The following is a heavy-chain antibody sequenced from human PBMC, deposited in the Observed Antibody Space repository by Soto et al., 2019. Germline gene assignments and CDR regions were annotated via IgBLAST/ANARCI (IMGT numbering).Heavy chain of an antibody. J-gene: IGHJ3*02. Sequence: ASVKVSCKASGYTFTGYYMHWVRQAPGQGLEWMGWINPNSGGTNYAQKFQGWVTMTRDTSISTAYMELSRLRSDDTAVYYCARDLRYCSSTSCTTGAFDIWGQGTMVTVSS. CDR1: GYTFTGYY. V-gene: IGHV1-2*04. CDR2: INPNSGGT. D-gene: IGHD2-2*01. CDR3: ARDLRYCSSTSCTTGAFDI.